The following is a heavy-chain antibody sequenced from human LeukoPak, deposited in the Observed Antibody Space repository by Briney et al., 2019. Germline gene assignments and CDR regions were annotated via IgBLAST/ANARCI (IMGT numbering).Heavy chain of an antibody. CDR1: GFTFSSNA. J-gene: IGHJ1*01. D-gene: IGHD2/OR15-2a*01. CDR3: ATDFRGAPPYFQH. V-gene: IGHV3-23*01. CDR2: ITGSGGST. Sequence: GGSLRLSCAASGFTFSSNAMSWVRQAPGKGLEWVSSITGSGGSTYNADSVKGRFTISRDNSKNTLYLQMSSLRAEDTAVYYCATDFRGAPPYFQHWGQGTLVPVSS.